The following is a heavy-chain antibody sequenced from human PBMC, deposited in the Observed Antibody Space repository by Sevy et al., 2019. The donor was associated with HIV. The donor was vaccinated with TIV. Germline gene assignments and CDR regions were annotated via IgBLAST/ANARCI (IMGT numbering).Heavy chain of an antibody. J-gene: IGHJ3*02. CDR3: ARPYGSGSWEAFDI. CDR2: ISSSSNYI. D-gene: IGHD3-10*01. V-gene: IGHV3-21*01. Sequence: GESLKISCAASGFTFSSYSMNWVRQTPGKGLEWVSSISSSSNYIYYADSVKGRFTVSRDNAKNSLYLQLKSLRAEDTAVYYCARPYGSGSWEAFDIWGQGTMVTVSS. CDR1: GFTFSSYS.